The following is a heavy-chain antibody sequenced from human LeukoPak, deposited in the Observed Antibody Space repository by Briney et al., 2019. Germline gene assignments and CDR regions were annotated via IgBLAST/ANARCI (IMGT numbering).Heavy chain of an antibody. CDR2: INPNSGGT. Sequence: ASVKVSCKASGYTFTGYYMHWVRQAPGQGLEWMGWINPNSGGTNYAQKFQGRVTMTRDTSISTAYMGLSRLRSDDTAVYYCALIVVVPAAKFDPWGQGTLVTVSS. CDR1: GYTFTGYY. CDR3: ALIVVVPAAKFDP. V-gene: IGHV1-2*02. D-gene: IGHD2-2*01. J-gene: IGHJ5*02.